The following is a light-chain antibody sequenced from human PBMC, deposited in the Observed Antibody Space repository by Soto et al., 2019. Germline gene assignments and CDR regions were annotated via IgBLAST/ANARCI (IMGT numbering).Light chain of an antibody. CDR2: DAS. J-gene: IGKJ4*01. Sequence: TLLAHSPSTLSCSPGERATLSWTASQSINYYLAWYQQKPGQAPRILIYDASNRATGIPARFSGSGSGTDITLTISSLEPQDIAVYYCQQRSNWPPVTFGGGTKVDI. CDR3: QQRSNWPPVT. CDR1: QSINYY. V-gene: IGKV3-11*01.